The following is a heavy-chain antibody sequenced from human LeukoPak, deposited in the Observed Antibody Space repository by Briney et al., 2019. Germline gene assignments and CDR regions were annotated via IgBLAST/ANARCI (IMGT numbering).Heavy chain of an antibody. J-gene: IGHJ4*02. D-gene: IGHD3-10*01. Sequence: ASVKVSCKVSGNTLTELSMHWVRQAPGKGLEWMGGFDPEDGETIYAQKFQGRVTMTEDTSTDTAYMELSSLRSEDTAVYYCATGRIGSGRSYYFDYWGQGTLVTVSS. CDR2: FDPEDGET. V-gene: IGHV1-24*01. CDR3: ATGRIGSGRSYYFDY. CDR1: GNTLTELS.